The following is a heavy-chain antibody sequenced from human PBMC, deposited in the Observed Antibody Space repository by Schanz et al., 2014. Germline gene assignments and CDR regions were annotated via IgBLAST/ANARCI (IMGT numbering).Heavy chain of an antibody. V-gene: IGHV4-4*02. CDR3: ARRSVSPSGNSYGYVVAWFDP. CDR1: GGSISSSNW. J-gene: IGHJ5*02. D-gene: IGHD5-18*01. CDR2: IYHSGST. Sequence: QVQLQESGPGLVKPSGTLSLTCAVSGGSISSSNWWSWVRQPPGKGLEWIGEIYHSGSTNYKPSLRSRATISADKSKNRFSLKRRSLTAADTAVYYCARRSVSPSGNSYGYVVAWFDPWGQGTLVTVSS.